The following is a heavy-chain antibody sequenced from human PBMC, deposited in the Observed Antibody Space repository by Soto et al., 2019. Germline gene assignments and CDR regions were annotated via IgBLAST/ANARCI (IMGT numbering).Heavy chain of an antibody. CDR1: GGTFSSYA. V-gene: IGHV1-69*01. CDR3: ALVVGLYCGGDGSMHYFDY. J-gene: IGHJ4*02. CDR2: IIPIFGTA. Sequence: QVQLVQSGAEVKKPGSSVKVSCKASGGTFSSYAISWVRQAPGQGLEWMGGIIPIFGTANYAQKFQGRVTITADESTSTAYMELSSLRSEDTAVYYCALVVGLYCGGDGSMHYFDYWGQGTLVTVSS. D-gene: IGHD2-21*02.